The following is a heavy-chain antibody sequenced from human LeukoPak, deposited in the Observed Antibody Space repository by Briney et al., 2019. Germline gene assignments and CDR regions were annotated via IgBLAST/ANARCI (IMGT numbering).Heavy chain of an antibody. CDR2: VHYSGST. J-gene: IGHJ4*02. Sequence: SETLSLTCTVSGXSISNSYYWGWIRQPPGKGLEWIGSVHYSGSTFYNPSLMSRVTISVDTSKSQFSLHLTSVTAADTAVYYCARVRSTGLPDYWGQGTLVTVSS. CDR1: GXSISNSYY. V-gene: IGHV4-39*01. D-gene: IGHD2-2*01. CDR3: ARVRSTGLPDY.